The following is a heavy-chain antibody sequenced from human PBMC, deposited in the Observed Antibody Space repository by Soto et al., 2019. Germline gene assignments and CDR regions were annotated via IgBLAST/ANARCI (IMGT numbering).Heavy chain of an antibody. CDR2: LKSKAYVAST. J-gene: IGHJ4*02. V-gene: IGHV3-15*01. D-gene: IGHD2-2*02. CDR1: GFTFSNAW. CDR3: TTHSYEPPAGIRRRCFDY. Sequence: EVQLVASGGGLVKPGVSLRLSCVASGFTFSNAWMSLVLQAPVQGRVLVGRLKSKAYVASTDSAAPVKGRFTISSDDSKNILYLQINSLRNEDTAVYYCTTHSYEPPAGIRRRCFDYWGQGTLDIVSS.